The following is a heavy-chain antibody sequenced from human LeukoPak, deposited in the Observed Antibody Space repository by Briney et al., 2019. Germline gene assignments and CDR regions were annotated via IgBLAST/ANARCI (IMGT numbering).Heavy chain of an antibody. V-gene: IGHV4-38-2*01. CDR3: ARDNPGYFDY. CDR2: IYHSGST. D-gene: IGHD1-14*01. J-gene: IGHJ4*02. CDR1: GYSISSGYY. Sequence: SSETLSLTCAVSGYSISSGYYWGWIRQPPGKGLEWIVSIYHSGSTYYNPSLKTRVTISVDTSKNQFSLKLSSVTAADTAVYYCARDNPGYFDYWGQGTPVTVSS.